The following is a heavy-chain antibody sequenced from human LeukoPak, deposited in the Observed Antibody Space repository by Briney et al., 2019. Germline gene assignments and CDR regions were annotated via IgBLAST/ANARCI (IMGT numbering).Heavy chain of an antibody. J-gene: IGHJ4*02. V-gene: IGHV3-23*01. D-gene: IGHD3-22*01. Sequence: QSGGSLRLSCAASGFTFSSYVMSWVRQAPGKGLEWVSDISGSDGSTYYADSVKGRFTISRDNSKNTVYLEMNSLRAEDTAVYYCAKVRGAVAITFLDYWGQGTLVTVSS. CDR1: GFTFSSYV. CDR2: ISGSDGST. CDR3: AKVRGAVAITFLDY.